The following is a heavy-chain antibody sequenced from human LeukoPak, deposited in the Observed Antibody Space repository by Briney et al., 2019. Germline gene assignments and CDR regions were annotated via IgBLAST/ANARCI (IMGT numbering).Heavy chain of an antibody. CDR1: GFTFSSYA. Sequence: PGGSLRLSCAASGFTFSSYAMSWVRQAPGKGLEWVSAISGSGGSTYYADSVKGRLTISRDNSKNTLYLQMNSLRAEDTAVYYCSSLYYYDSSGYTIFGYWGQGTLVTVSS. V-gene: IGHV3-23*01. D-gene: IGHD3-22*01. J-gene: IGHJ4*02. CDR2: ISGSGGST. CDR3: SSLYYYDSSGYTIFGY.